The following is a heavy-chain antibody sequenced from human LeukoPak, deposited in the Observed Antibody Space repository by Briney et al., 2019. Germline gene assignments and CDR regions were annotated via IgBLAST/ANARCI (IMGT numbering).Heavy chain of an antibody. J-gene: IGHJ2*01. V-gene: IGHV3-20*04. D-gene: IGHD4-11*01. CDR3: ARVTTASPNWYFDL. Sequence: PGGSLRLSCAASGFTFLRHGMTWFRQAPGKGLEWVSGITWNSGTIAYADSVKGRFTISRDNAKNSLYLQMNSLRAGDTAVYYCARVTTASPNWYFDLWGRGTLVTVSS. CDR2: ITWNSGTI. CDR1: GFTFLRHG.